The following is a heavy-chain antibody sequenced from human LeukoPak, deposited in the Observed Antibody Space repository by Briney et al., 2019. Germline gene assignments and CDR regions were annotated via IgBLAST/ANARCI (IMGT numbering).Heavy chain of an antibody. J-gene: IGHJ4*02. CDR3: ARDPYYDSSGLDY. Sequence: SETLSLTCTVSDYSISSGYGYYWGWIRQPPGKGLEWIGNIYHSGITYYNHFNSSLKSRVTMSVDTSKNQFSLKLSSVTAADTAVYYCARDPYYDSSGLDYWGQGTLVTVSS. V-gene: IGHV4-38-2*02. CDR1: DYSISSGYGYY. D-gene: IGHD3-22*01. CDR2: IYHSGIT.